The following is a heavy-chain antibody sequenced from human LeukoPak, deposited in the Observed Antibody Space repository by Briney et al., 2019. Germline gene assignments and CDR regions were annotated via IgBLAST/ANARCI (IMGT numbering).Heavy chain of an antibody. J-gene: IGHJ4*02. Sequence: GGSLRLSCAASGFIFSNYAMTWVRQAPGKGLEWVASIKHDGSEKYYVDSVRGRFTISRDNTMNSLYLQMSSLRAEDTAVYYCATDRGWRTSGYYLYYFEYWGQGTLVTFSS. CDR1: GFIFSNYA. D-gene: IGHD3-3*01. V-gene: IGHV3-7*01. CDR3: ATDRGWRTSGYYLYYFEY. CDR2: IKHDGSEK.